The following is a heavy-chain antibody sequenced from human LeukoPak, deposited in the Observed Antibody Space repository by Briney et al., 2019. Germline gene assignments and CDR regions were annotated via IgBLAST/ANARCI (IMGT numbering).Heavy chain of an antibody. D-gene: IGHD3-22*01. J-gene: IGHJ4*02. Sequence: GASVKVSCTASGYTFTSYAMNWVRQAPGQGLEWMGWINTNTGNPTYAQGFTGRFVFSLDTSVSTAYLQISSLKAEDTAVYYCARDYYDSSGLLSGADYWGQGTLVTVSS. CDR3: ARDYYDSSGLLSGADY. CDR2: INTNTGNP. CDR1: GYTFTSYA. V-gene: IGHV7-4-1*02.